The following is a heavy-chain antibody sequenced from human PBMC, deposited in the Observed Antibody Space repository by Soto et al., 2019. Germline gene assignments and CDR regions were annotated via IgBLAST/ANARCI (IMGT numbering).Heavy chain of an antibody. CDR2: IYYSGST. D-gene: IGHD2-2*01. V-gene: IGHV4-39*01. CDR3: ARHTPAAMPDY. Sequence: ASETLALTCTVSGGSISSSSYYWGWIRQPPGKGLEWIGSIYYSGSTYYNPSHKSRVTISVDTSKNRFTLTRSSVTAADTAVDYCARHTPAAMPDYWGHGTLVTVPQ. J-gene: IGHJ4*01. CDR1: GGSISSSSYY.